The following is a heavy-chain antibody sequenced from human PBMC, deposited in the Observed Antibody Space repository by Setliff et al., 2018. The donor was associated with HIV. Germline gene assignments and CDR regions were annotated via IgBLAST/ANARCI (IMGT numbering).Heavy chain of an antibody. CDR2: IMALFQRT. D-gene: IGHD6-13*01. CDR3: ARGRMAAAGMFIPRALDY. J-gene: IGHJ4*02. CDR1: GDTFRNYA. V-gene: IGHV1-69*05. Sequence: SVKVSCKVSGDTFRNYAINWVRLAPGQGLEWMGEIMALFQRTQYAQKFQGRVTFTTDESTSTAYMELRSLRSDDTAIFYCARGRMAAAGMFIPRALDYWGQGTMVTVSS.